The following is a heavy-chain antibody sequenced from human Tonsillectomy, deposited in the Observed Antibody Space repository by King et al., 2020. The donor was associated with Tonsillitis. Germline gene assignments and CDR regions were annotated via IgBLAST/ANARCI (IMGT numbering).Heavy chain of an antibody. Sequence: VQLPQWGAGLLKPSETLSLTCAVYGGSFSAYHWSWIRQPPGKGLEWIGEINHSGSTNYNPSLKSRVSISVDTSKNQFSLMLNSVTAADTAVYYCARVMDYGFSYFDSWGQGTLVAVSS. J-gene: IGHJ4*02. D-gene: IGHD4-17*01. V-gene: IGHV4-34*01. CDR1: GGSFSAYH. CDR2: INHSGST. CDR3: ARVMDYGFSYFDS.